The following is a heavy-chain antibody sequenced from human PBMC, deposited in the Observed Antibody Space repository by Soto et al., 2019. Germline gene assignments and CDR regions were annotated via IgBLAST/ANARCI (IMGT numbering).Heavy chain of an antibody. D-gene: IGHD2-2*01. J-gene: IGHJ6*04. CDR1: GASFSSKIAA. V-gene: IGHV6-1*01. Sequence: SQPLSLTCAISGASFSSKIAAWNCIRQSPSRGLEWLGRTYYRSKWYNDYAVSVKSRITINPDTSKNQFSLHLNSVTPEDTAVYYCGKFLSTTSPDVWGEGTTVTVSS. CDR3: GKFLSTTSPDV. CDR2: TYYRSKWYN.